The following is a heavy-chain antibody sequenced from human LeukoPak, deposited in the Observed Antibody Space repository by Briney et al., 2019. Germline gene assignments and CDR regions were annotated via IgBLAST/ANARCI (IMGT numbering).Heavy chain of an antibody. D-gene: IGHD3-10*01. V-gene: IGHV1-8*01. Sequence: GASVKVSCKASGYTFTSYDINWVRQATGQGLEWMGWMNPNSGNTGYAQKFQGRVTMTRNTSISTAYMELSSLRSEDTAVCYCARRKINYGAFDIWGQGTMVTVSS. J-gene: IGHJ3*02. CDR3: ARRKINYGAFDI. CDR1: GYTFTSYD. CDR2: MNPNSGNT.